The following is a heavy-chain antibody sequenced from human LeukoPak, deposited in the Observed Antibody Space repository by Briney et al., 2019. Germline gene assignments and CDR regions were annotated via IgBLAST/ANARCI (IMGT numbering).Heavy chain of an antibody. CDR3: ARQARFGSSWPPRRGNWFDP. J-gene: IGHJ5*02. Sequence: SETLSLTCAVYGGPFSGYYWSWIRQPPGKGLEWIGEINHSGSTNYNPSLKSRVTISVDTSKNQFSLKLSSVTAADTAVYYCARQARFGSSWPPRRGNWFDPWGQGTLVTVSS. D-gene: IGHD6-13*01. CDR1: GGPFSGYY. V-gene: IGHV4-34*01. CDR2: INHSGST.